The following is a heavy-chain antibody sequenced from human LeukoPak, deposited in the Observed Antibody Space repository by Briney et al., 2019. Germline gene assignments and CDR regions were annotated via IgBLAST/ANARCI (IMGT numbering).Heavy chain of an antibody. J-gene: IGHJ5*02. CDR3: ARDRPVGWFDP. CDR2: IYTSGST. V-gene: IGHV4-61*02. Sequence: PSETLSLTCTVSGGSISSGSYYWSWLPQPAGQELEWIWRIYTSGSTNYNPSLKSRVTISVDTSKNQFSLKLSSVTAADTAVYYCARDRPVGWFDPWGQGTLVTVSS. D-gene: IGHD2-15*01. CDR1: GGSISSGSYY.